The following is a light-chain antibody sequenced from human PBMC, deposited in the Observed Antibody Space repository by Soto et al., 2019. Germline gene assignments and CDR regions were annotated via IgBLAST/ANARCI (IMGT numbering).Light chain of an antibody. CDR3: YSYAGRNILV. J-gene: IGLJ3*02. CDR1: GSDIGAYNF. V-gene: IGLV2-8*01. Sequence: QSALAQPPSASGSPGQSVTISCTGSGSDIGAYNFVSWYQQHPGKAPKLMIFGVTERPSGVPDRFSGSKSGNTASLTFSGLQDDDEAVYYCYSYAGRNILVFGGGTKLTVL. CDR2: GVT.